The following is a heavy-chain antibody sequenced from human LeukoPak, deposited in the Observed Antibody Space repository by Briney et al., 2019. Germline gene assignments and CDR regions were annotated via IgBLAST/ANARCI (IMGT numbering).Heavy chain of an antibody. CDR3: TTDTWYSAGH. D-gene: IGHD2-15*01. CDR1: GFIFSGSW. CDR2: IKKDGSEK. Sequence: QSGGSLRLSCTASGFIFSGSWMAWIRQAPGKGLEWVAIIKKDGSEKYYVDSMKGRFTISRDNAKNSLFLQMNSPRAEDTAIYYCTTDTWYSAGHWGQGTLVTVSS. V-gene: IGHV3-7*03. J-gene: IGHJ4*02.